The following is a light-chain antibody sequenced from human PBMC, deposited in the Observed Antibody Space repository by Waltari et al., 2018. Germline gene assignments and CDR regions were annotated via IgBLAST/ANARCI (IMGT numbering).Light chain of an antibody. CDR3: QVWDSSSDHWV. CDR2: DDS. V-gene: IGLV3-21*03. CDR1: NTGSKS. J-gene: IGLJ3*02. Sequence: YGLTQPPSVSVAPGRTARVTCGGDNTGSKSVHGYQRKPGQAPVLVVYDDSDRPSGIPERFSGSNSGNTATLTISRVEAGDEADYYCQVWDSSSDHWVFGGGTKLTVL.